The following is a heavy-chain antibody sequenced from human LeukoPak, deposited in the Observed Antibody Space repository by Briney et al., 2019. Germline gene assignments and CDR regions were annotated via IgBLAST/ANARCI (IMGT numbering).Heavy chain of an antibody. CDR3: ARGAPYDFWSPGGMDV. V-gene: IGHV3-53*01. D-gene: IGHD3-3*01. Sequence: GGSLRLSCAASGFTVSSNYMSWVRQAPGKGLEWVSVIYSGGSTYYADSVKGRFTISRDNSKNTLYLQMNSLRAEDTAVYYCARGAPYDFWSPGGMDVWGQGTTVTVSS. CDR2: IYSGGST. J-gene: IGHJ6*02. CDR1: GFTVSSNY.